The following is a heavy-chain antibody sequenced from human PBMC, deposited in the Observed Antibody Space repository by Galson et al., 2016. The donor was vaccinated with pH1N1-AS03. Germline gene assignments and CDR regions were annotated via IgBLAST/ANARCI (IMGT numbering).Heavy chain of an antibody. V-gene: IGHV5-51*01. J-gene: IGHJ4*02. CDR3: ARQVRDGYNDYFDY. Sequence: QSGAEVKKPGESLKISCKTSGYIFTSYWVAWVRHMPGKGLAWMGIIYPGDSDTRYSPSFQGQVTISADRSINTAYLQWSSLMASDTAIYYCARQVRDGYNDYFDYWGQGILVTVSS. CDR1: GYIFTSYW. CDR2: IYPGDSDT. D-gene: IGHD5-24*01.